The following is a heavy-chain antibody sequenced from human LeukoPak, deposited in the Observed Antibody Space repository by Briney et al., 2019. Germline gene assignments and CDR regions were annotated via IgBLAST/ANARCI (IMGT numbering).Heavy chain of an antibody. CDR2: ISAYNDNT. D-gene: IGHD6-19*01. J-gene: IGHJ3*02. Sequence: ASVKVSCKASGYTITTYVFRWVRQAPGQGLEWMGWISAYNDNTNYAQKLQGRVTMTTDTSTSTAYMELRSLRSDDTAVYYCARSRREQWLENDAFDIWGQGTMVTVSS. CDR3: ARSRREQWLENDAFDI. CDR1: GYTITTYV. V-gene: IGHV1-18*01.